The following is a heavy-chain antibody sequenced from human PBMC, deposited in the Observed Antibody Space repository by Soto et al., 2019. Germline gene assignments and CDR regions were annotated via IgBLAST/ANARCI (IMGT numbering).Heavy chain of an antibody. Sequence: SETLSLTCTVSGGSISSGGYYWSWIRQHPGKGLEWIGYIYYSGSTYYNPSLKSRVTISVDTSKNQFSLKLSSVTAADTAVYYCAGGYCTNGVCYKYFDYWGQGTLVTVSS. CDR3: AGGYCTNGVCYKYFDY. D-gene: IGHD2-8*01. CDR1: GGSISSGGYY. V-gene: IGHV4-31*03. CDR2: IYYSGST. J-gene: IGHJ4*02.